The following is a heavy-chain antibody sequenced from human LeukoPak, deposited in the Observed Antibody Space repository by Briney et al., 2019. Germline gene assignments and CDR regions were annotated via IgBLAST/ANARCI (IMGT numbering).Heavy chain of an antibody. D-gene: IGHD6-19*01. J-gene: IGHJ5*02. Sequence: SETLSLTCDVYGGSFSGYYWSWIRQPPGKGLEWIGEINHSGSTNYNPSLKSRVTISVDTSKNQFSLKLSSVTAADTAVYYCARRGSGWYTWGQGTLVTVSS. V-gene: IGHV4-34*01. CDR3: ARRGSGWYT. CDR2: INHSGST. CDR1: GGSFSGYY.